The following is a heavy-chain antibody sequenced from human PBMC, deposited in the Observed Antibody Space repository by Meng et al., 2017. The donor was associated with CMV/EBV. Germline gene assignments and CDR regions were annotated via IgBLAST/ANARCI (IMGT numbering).Heavy chain of an antibody. J-gene: IGHJ4*02. CDR3: ARAYDE. CDR2: INRDATTT. CDR1: GFTFSSYW. V-gene: IGHV3-74*03. Sequence: GYLRLSCEDSGFTFSSYWMHWVRQAPGKGLVWVSGINRDATTTMYADSVKGRFTISRDNAKNTLYLQMNGLRAEDTAVYYCARAYDEWGRGTLVTVSS.